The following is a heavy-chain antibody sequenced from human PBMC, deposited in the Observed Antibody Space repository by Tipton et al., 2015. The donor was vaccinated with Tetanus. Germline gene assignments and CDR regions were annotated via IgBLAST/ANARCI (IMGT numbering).Heavy chain of an antibody. J-gene: IGHJ2*01. CDR2: IYYSGTT. CDR1: DGPVSSGGHY. D-gene: IGHD5-12*01. CDR3: ARAELRRGFIGYLYYDL. Sequence: TLSLTCTVSDGPVSSGGHYWGWVRQLPGKGLEWIGCIYYSGTTYYNPSLRSRLSISVDTSKNQFSLSLASVTAADTAIYYCARAELRRGFIGYLYYDLWGRGILVTVSS. V-gene: IGHV4-31*03.